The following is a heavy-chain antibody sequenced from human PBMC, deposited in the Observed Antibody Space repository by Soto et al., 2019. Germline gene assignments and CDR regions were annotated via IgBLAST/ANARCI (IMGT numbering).Heavy chain of an antibody. CDR1: GFTFSSYS. CDR3: ARGDFGVVISRDDY. V-gene: IGHV3-21*01. D-gene: IGHD3-3*01. CDR2: ISSSSSYI. Sequence: EVQLVESGGGLVKPGGSLRLSCAASGFTFSSYSMNWVRHAPGKGLEWVSSISSSSSYIYYADSVKGRFTISRDNAKNSLYLQMNSLRAEDTAVYYCARGDFGVVISRDDYWGQGTLVTVSS. J-gene: IGHJ4*02.